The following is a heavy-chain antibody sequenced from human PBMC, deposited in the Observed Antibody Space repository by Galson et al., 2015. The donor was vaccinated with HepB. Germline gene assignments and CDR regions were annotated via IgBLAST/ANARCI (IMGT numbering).Heavy chain of an antibody. Sequence: SLRLSCAASGFTFSDYGMHWVRQAPGKGLEWLAVISYNGNSRYYADSVRGRFTISRDNSNNTLHLQMNSLRIEDTAVYYCASLWGTHTYDAFDIWGQGTMVTVSS. J-gene: IGHJ3*02. CDR2: ISYNGNSR. D-gene: IGHD3-16*01. CDR1: GFTFSDYG. V-gene: IGHV3-30*03. CDR3: ASLWGTHTYDAFDI.